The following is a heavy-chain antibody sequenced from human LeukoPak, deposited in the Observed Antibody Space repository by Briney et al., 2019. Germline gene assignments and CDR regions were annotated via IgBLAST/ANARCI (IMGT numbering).Heavy chain of an antibody. D-gene: IGHD1-26*01. J-gene: IGHJ4*02. V-gene: IGHV4-59*01. CDR2: IYYSGST. Sequence: PSETLSLTCAVYGGSFSGYYWSRIRQPPGKGLEWIGYIYYSGSTNYNPSLKSRVTISVDTSKNQFSLKLSSVTAADTAVYYCARAGVRWEIDFDYWGQGTLVTVSS. CDR1: GGSFSGYY. CDR3: ARAGVRWEIDFDY.